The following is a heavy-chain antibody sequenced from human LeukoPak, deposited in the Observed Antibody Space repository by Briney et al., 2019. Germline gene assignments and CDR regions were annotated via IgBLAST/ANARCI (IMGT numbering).Heavy chain of an antibody. D-gene: IGHD1-1*01. CDR3: TRVTSWRTGFDY. CDR2: ITWNSDDM. Sequence: GRSLRLSCAASGFSFEAYGMYWVRQAPGKGLEWVSGITWNSDDMAYADSVKGRFTISRDNAKNCLYLQMNSLTVEDTALYYCTRVTSWRTGFDYWGQGTLVTVSS. J-gene: IGHJ4*02. CDR1: GFSFEAYG. V-gene: IGHV3-9*01.